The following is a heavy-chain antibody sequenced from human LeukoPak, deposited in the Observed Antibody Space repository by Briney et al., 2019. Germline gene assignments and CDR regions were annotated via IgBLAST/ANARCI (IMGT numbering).Heavy chain of an antibody. CDR1: GYTLTELS. V-gene: IGHV1-24*01. D-gene: IGHD5-18*01. Sequence: ASVKVSCKVSGYTLTELSMHWVRQAPGKGLEWMGGFDPEDGETIYAQKFQGRVTMTEVTSTDTAYMELSSLRSEDTAVYYCATTKRWDTAMVIWGQGTLVTVSS. J-gene: IGHJ4*02. CDR3: ATTKRWDTAMVI. CDR2: FDPEDGET.